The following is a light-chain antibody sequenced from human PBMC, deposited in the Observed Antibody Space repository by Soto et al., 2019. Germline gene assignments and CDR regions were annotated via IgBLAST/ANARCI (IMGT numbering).Light chain of an antibody. CDR1: NSNIGSNT. J-gene: IGLJ3*02. CDR2: TDN. V-gene: IGLV1-44*01. Sequence: QSVLTQPPSASGTPGQRVIISCSGSNSNIGSNTVSWYHQLPGTAPKLFIYTDNQRPSGVPDRFSGSKSGTSASLAISGLQPEDEGDYYCASRDDSLNGWVFGEGTKLTVL. CDR3: ASRDDSLNGWV.